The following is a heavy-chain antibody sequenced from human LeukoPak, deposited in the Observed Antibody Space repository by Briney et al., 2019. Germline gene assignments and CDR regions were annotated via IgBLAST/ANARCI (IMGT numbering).Heavy chain of an antibody. CDR3: ARDAVVTAPYYYYYYGMDV. CDR2: ISAYNGNT. D-gene: IGHD4-23*01. V-gene: IGHV1-18*01. Sequence: ASVKVSCKASGYTFTSYGISWVRQAPGQGLEWMGWISAYNGNTNYAQKLQGRVTMTTDTSTSTAYMELRSLRSDDTAAYYCARDAVVTAPYYYYYYGMDVWGQGTTVTVSS. CDR1: GYTFTSYG. J-gene: IGHJ6*02.